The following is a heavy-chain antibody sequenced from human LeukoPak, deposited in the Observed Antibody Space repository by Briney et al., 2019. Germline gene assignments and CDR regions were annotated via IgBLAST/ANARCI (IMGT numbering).Heavy chain of an antibody. V-gene: IGHV3-48*03. CDR3: ARWTRIISSSLWYFDL. D-gene: IGHD6-6*01. J-gene: IGHJ2*01. CDR2: ISGSGTST. Sequence: GGSLRLSCAASGFTFSTYEMNWVPQAPGKGLEWVSYISGSGTSTYYADSVKGRFTISRDNAKNSLYLQMNSLRAEDTAVYYCARWTRIISSSLWYFDLWGRGNLVTVSS. CDR1: GFTFSTYE.